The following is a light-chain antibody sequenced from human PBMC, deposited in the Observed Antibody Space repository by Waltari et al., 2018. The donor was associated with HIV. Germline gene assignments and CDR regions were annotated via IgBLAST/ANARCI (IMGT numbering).Light chain of an antibody. CDR1: QSISFF. CDR2: HAS. CDR3: QQRSNWPPKYT. Sequence: EIVLTQSPATLSLSPGERATLSCRASQSISFFLAWYQRKPGQAPSLLIYHASNRATGIPARFSGNGSGTDFTLTINGLTPEDVAVYYCQQRSNWPPKYTFGQGTKLEIK. J-gene: IGKJ2*01. V-gene: IGKV3-11*01.